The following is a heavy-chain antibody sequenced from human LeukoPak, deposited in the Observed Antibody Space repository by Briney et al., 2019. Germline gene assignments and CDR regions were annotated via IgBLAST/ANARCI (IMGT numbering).Heavy chain of an antibody. V-gene: IGHV4-30-4*01. CDR1: GGSISSGDYY. J-gene: IGHJ5*02. Sequence: SQTLSLTCTVSGGSISSGDYYWSWIRQPPGKGLEWIGYIYYSGSAYYNPSLKSRVTISVDTSKNQFSLKLSSVTAADTAVYYCAREPTPGSITGTTVWFDPWGQGTLVTVSS. CDR3: AREPTPGSITGTTVWFDP. CDR2: IYYSGSA. D-gene: IGHD1-7*01.